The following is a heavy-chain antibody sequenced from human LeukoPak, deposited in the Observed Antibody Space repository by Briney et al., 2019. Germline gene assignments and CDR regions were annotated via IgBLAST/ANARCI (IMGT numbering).Heavy chain of an antibody. CDR3: ARHHGLTIFGVAEGPMDV. V-gene: IGHV4-39*01. CDR1: GGSVSSSSYY. Sequence: SETLSLTCTVSGGSVSSSSYYWGWIRQPPGKGLEWIGSIYYSGSPYYNPSLKSRATISVDTSKDQFSLKLSSVTAADTAVYYCARHHGLTIFGVAEGPMDVWGQGTTVTVSS. J-gene: IGHJ6*02. D-gene: IGHD3-3*01. CDR2: IYYSGSP.